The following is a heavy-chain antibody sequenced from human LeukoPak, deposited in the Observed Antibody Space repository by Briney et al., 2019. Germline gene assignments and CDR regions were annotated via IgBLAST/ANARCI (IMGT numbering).Heavy chain of an antibody. Sequence: PSETLSLTCAVYGGSFSGYYWSWIRQPPGKGLEWIGEINHSGSTNYNPSLTSRATISVDTSKNQFSLKLSSVTAADTAVYYCARGTFGIVVVPAAIKYYYYYYMDVWGKGTTVAVSS. CDR2: INHSGST. D-gene: IGHD2-2*02. CDR3: ARGTFGIVVVPAAIKYYYYYYMDV. V-gene: IGHV4-34*01. J-gene: IGHJ6*03. CDR1: GGSFSGYY.